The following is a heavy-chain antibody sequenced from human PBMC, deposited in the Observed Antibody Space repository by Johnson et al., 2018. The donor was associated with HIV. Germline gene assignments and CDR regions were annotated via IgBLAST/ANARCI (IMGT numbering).Heavy chain of an antibody. CDR3: TTDRGNGDYDAFDI. Sequence: VQLVESGGGVVRPGGSLRLSCADSGFNFDDHSMSWVRQAPGKGLEWVGRIKSKTDGGTTDYAAPVKGRFTISRDDSKNTLYLQMNSLKTEDTAVYYCTTDRGNGDYDAFDIWGQGTMVTVSS. V-gene: IGHV3-15*01. CDR1: GFNFDDHS. CDR2: IKSKTDGGTT. J-gene: IGHJ3*02. D-gene: IGHD4-17*01.